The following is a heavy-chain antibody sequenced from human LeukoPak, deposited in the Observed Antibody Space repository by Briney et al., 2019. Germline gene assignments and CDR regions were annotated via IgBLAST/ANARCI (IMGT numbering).Heavy chain of an antibody. CDR3: TSKLGSSSSGY. CDR2: ISSTASDI. Sequence: GGSLRLSCAASGFTFSSYGMNWFRKPPGKGLEWFSFISSTASDIYYADSVRGRFTISRDNAKNSLYLQMNSLRADDTAIYYCTSKLGSSSSGYWGQGTLVTVSS. V-gene: IGHV3-21*01. D-gene: IGHD6-6*01. J-gene: IGHJ4*02. CDR1: GFTFSSYG.